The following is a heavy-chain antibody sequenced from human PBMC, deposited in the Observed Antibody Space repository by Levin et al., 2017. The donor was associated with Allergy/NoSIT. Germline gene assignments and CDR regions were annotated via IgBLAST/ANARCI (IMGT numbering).Heavy chain of an antibody. J-gene: IGHJ3*02. V-gene: IGHV4-59*01. Sequence: SQTLSLTCTVSGGSIFSYYYNWIRQPPGKGLEWVGYIYNGGSTNYNPSLKSRLTISVDTSKNQFSLKLSSVTAADTAVYYCARQRNDAFDMWGQGTTVTVSS. D-gene: IGHD6-25*01. CDR3: ARQRNDAFDM. CDR2: IYNGGST. CDR1: GGSIFSYY.